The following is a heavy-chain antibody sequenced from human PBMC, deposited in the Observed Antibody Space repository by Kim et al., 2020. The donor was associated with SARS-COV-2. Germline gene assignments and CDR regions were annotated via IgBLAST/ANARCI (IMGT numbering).Heavy chain of an antibody. V-gene: IGHV1-18*01. CDR3: ARSTRVNWFDP. Sequence: TNYAQKLQGRVTMTTDTSTSTAYMELRSLRSDDTAVYYCARSTRVNWFDPWGQGTLVTVSS. CDR2: T. J-gene: IGHJ5*02. D-gene: IGHD2-2*01.